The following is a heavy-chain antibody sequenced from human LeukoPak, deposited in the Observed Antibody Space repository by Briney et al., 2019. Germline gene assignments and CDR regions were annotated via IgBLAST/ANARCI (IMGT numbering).Heavy chain of an antibody. D-gene: IGHD4-17*01. CDR2: IYYSGST. CDR1: AASISSGDYY. CDR3: ARTTVTTVLDY. V-gene: IGHV4-30-4*01. J-gene: IGHJ4*02. Sequence: PSETLSLTRTVSAASISSGDYYCSWIRQPPGKGLEWIGYIYYSGSTYYNPYLKSRVTISVDTSKNQFSLKLSSVTAADTVVYYWARTTVTTVLDYWGQGTLVTVSS.